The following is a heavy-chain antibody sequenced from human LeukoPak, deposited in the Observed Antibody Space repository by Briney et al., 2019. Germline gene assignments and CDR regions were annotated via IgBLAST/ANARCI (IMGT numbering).Heavy chain of an antibody. J-gene: IGHJ4*02. CDR1: GFTSSSYS. CDR2: ISSSSSYI. V-gene: IGHV3-21*01. CDR3: ARDNPKLGYCTNGVCYRSPRRANHFDY. D-gene: IGHD2-8*01. Sequence: GGSLRLSCAASGFTSSSYSMNWVRQAPGKGLEWVSSISSSSSYIYYADSVKGRFTISRDNAKNSLYLQMNSLRAEDTAVYYCARDNPKLGYCTNGVCYRSPRRANHFDYWGQGTLVTVSS.